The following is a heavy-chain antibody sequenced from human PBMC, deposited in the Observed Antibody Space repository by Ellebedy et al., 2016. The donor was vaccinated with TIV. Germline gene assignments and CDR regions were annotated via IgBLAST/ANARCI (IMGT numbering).Heavy chain of an antibody. CDR1: GYTFTSYD. J-gene: IGHJ4*02. CDR3: SRGTPRLSRSRGTDY. V-gene: IGHV1-8*01. CDR2: MNPNSGNT. Sequence: AASVKVSCKTSGYTFTSYDINWVRQATGQGLEWMGWMNPNSGNTGYTQKFQDRVTMTRNTSLSTAYMALSRLRSEDTGVYYCSRGTPRLSRSRGTDYWGQGTPVTVSS. D-gene: IGHD3-10*01.